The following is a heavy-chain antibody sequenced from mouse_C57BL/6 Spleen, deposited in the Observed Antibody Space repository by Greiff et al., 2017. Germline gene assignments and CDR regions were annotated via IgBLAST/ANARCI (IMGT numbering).Heavy chain of an antibody. CDR2: ISNGGGST. V-gene: IGHV5-12*01. J-gene: IGHJ4*01. CDR3: ARSGGYWGYYAMDY. Sequence: EVQRVESGGGLVQPGGSLKLSCAASGFTFSDYYMYWVRQTPEKRLEWVAYISNGGGSTYYPDTVKGRFTISRDHAKNTLYLQVSRLKSEDTAMYYGARSGGYWGYYAMDYWGQGTSVTVSS. CDR1: GFTFSDYY. D-gene: IGHD3-1*01.